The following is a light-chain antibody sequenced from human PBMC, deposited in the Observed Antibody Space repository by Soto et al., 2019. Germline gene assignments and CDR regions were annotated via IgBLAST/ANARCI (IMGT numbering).Light chain of an antibody. CDR1: QSVRSN. CDR3: QQFNNWPMWT. J-gene: IGKJ1*01. Sequence: EVVMTQSPATLSVSPGERATLSCRASQSVRSNLAWYQQKPGQAPRLLIYGASTRATGIPARFSGRGSGTEFALTISSLQSEDFAVYYCQQFNNWPMWTFGQGTRVDIK. V-gene: IGKV3-15*01. CDR2: GAS.